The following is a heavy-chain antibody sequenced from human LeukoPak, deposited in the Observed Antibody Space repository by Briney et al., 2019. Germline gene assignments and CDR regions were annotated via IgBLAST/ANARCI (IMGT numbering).Heavy chain of an antibody. J-gene: IGHJ5*02. CDR2: INPDGSQT. V-gene: IGHV3-7*01. CDR3: AIDLGYGALDP. D-gene: IGHD4-17*01. Sequence: PGGSLRLSCAAYGFTFTSYWMNWVRQARGKGLEGVALINPDGSQTIYVGSVKRRFPTYREDAEHSLYLQMNSLRAEDMAVYYCAIDLGYGALDPWAQGTLVPVSS. CDR1: GFTFTSYW.